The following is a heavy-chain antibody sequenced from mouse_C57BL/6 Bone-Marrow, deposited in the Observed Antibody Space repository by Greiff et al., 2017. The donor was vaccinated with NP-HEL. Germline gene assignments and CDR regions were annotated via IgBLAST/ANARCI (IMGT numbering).Heavy chain of an antibody. Sequence: EVKLMESGAELVRPGASVKLSCTASGFNITDDYMHWVKQRPEQGLEWIGWIDPENGDTEYASKFQGQATISADTSSNTAYLQLSSLTSEDTADYYCAPHYAMDYWGQGTAVTVSA. CDR1: GFNITDDY. CDR3: APHYAMDY. V-gene: IGHV14-4*01. CDR2: IDPENGDT. J-gene: IGHJ4*01.